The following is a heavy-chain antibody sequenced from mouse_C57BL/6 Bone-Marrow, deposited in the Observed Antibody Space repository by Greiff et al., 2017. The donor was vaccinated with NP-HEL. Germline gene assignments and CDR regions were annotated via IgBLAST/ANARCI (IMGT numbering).Heavy chain of an antibody. CDR2: INPNNGGT. CDR3: ARARYGYYYAMDY. V-gene: IGHV1-18*01. Sequence: VQLQQSGPELVKPGASVKIPCKASGYTFTDYNMDWVKQSHGKSLEWIGDINPNNGGTIYNQKFKGKATLTVDKSSSTAYMELRSLTSEDTAVYYCARARYGYYYAMDYWGQGTSVTVSS. CDR1: GYTFTDYN. J-gene: IGHJ4*01. D-gene: IGHD2-2*01.